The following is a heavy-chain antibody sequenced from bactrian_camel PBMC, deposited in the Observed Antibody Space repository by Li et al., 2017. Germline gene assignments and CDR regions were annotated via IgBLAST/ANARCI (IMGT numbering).Heavy chain of an antibody. J-gene: IGHJ4*01. CDR2: MDGYGQT. CDR1: QYSAVTLC. D-gene: IGHD3*01. CDR3: ATGVYCAHELSPDEYDV. Sequence: HVQLVESGGGSVSAGGSLRLSCAAASQYSAVTLCMGWFRQAPGKERERVATMDGYGQTVYTAPSVKGRFTLVKDKDKNVLYLQMNSLKPEDTAMYYCATGVYCAHELSPDEYDVWGPGTQVTVS. V-gene: IGHV3S55*01.